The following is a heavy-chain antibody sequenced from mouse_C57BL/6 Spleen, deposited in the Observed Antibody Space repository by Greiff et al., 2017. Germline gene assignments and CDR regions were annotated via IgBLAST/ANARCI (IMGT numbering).Heavy chain of an antibody. CDR2: ISSGGSYT. V-gene: IGHV5-6*01. D-gene: IGHD1-1*01. Sequence: DVHLVESGGDLVKPGGSLKLSCAASGFTFSSYGMSWVRQTPDKRLEWVATISSGGSYTYYPDSVKGRFTISRDNAKNTLYLQMSSLKSEDTAMYYCARDYGSSYFDYWGQGTTLTVSS. J-gene: IGHJ2*01. CDR1: GFTFSSYG. CDR3: ARDYGSSYFDY.